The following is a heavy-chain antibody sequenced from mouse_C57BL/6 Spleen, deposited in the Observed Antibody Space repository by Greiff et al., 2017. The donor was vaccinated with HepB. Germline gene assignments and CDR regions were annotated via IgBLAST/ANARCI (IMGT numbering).Heavy chain of an antibody. CDR3: TENYYGSSPSFDY. D-gene: IGHD1-1*01. Sequence: EVQLQQSGTVLARPGASVKMSCKTSGYTFTSYWMHWVKQRPGQGLEWIGAIYPGNSDTSYNQKFKGKAKLTAVTSASTAYMELSSLTNEDSAVYYCTENYYGSSPSFDYWGQGTTLTVSS. CDR1: GYTFTSYW. CDR2: IYPGNSDT. J-gene: IGHJ2*01. V-gene: IGHV1-5*01.